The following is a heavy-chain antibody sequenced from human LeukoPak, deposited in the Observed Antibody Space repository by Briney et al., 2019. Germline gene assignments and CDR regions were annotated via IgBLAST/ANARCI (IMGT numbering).Heavy chain of an antibody. Sequence: SETLSLTCTVSGGSISSYYWSWIRQPPGKGLEWIGYIYYSGSTNYNPSLRSRVTISVDTSKNQFSLKLSSVTAADTAVYYCASARDEGRWFGDPYYFDYWGQGTLVTVSS. CDR1: GGSISSYY. D-gene: IGHD3-10*01. V-gene: IGHV4-59*01. CDR3: ASARDEGRWFGDPYYFDY. J-gene: IGHJ4*02. CDR2: IYYSGST.